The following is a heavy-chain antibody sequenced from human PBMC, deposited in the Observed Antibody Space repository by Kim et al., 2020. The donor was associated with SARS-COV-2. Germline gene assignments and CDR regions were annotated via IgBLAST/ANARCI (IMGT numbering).Heavy chain of an antibody. V-gene: IGHV1-18*03. Sequence: ASVKVSCKASGYTFTSYGISWVRQAPGQGLEWMGWINTYNGNTNYAQKLQGRVTMTTDTFTSTAYMELRSLRSDDMAVYYCARVQFTKPFDYWGQGTLVTVSS. J-gene: IGHJ4*02. D-gene: IGHD2-8*01. CDR2: INTYNGNT. CDR3: ARVQFTKPFDY. CDR1: GYTFTSYG.